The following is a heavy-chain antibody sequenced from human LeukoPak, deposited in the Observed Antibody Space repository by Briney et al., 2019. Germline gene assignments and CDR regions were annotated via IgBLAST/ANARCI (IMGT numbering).Heavy chain of an antibody. J-gene: IGHJ4*02. CDR3: ARDHYSRDDY. CDR2: ITSSSRSI. Sequence: GGSLRPSCAASGFTFITYNMNWVRQAPGKGLEWVSYITSSSRSIYYADSVKGRFTISRDNAKNSLYLQMNNLRHEDTAVYYCARDHYSRDDYWGQGTLVTVSS. V-gene: IGHV3-48*02. D-gene: IGHD6-13*01. CDR1: GFTFITYN.